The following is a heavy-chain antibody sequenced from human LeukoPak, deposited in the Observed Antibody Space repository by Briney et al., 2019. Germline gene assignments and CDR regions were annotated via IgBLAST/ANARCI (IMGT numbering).Heavy chain of an antibody. CDR2: IIPILGIA. J-gene: IGHJ4*02. V-gene: IGHV1-69*04. Sequence: SVKVSCKASGGTFSSYAISWVRQAPGQGLEWMGRIIPILGIANYAQKCQCRVTITADKSTSTAYMELSSLRSEETAAYSSARAHSSGYAMRGQGPLVTVSS. D-gene: IGHD3-22*01. CDR1: GGTFSSYA. CDR3: ARAHSSGYAM.